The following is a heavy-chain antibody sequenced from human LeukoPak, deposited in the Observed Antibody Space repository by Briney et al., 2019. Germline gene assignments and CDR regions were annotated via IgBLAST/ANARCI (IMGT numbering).Heavy chain of an antibody. CDR1: GFTFSSYT. V-gene: IGHV3-23*01. D-gene: IGHD6-19*01. CDR3: AKSRSTITVAGKAPGFDY. J-gene: IGHJ4*02. CDR2: ISAGGGST. Sequence: PGGSLRLSCAASGFTFSSYTMTWVRQAPGKGLDWVSGISAGGGSTYYADSVKGRFTISRDNSKNTLYLQMNSLRAEDSAVYYCAKSRSTITVAGKAPGFDYWGQGTLVTVSS.